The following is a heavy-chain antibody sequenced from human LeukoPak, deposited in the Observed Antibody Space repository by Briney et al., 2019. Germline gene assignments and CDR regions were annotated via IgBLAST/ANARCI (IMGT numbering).Heavy chain of an antibody. V-gene: IGHV1-8*01. CDR1: GYTFISYD. Sequence: ASVTVSCKASGYTFISYDINWVRQATGQGLEWMGWMNPNSGNTGYAQKFQGRVTMTRNTSISTAYMELSSLRSEDTAVYYCARGLEYYYDSSGLETTTNWFDPWGQGTLVTVSS. CDR3: ARGLEYYYDSSGLETTTNWFDP. J-gene: IGHJ5*02. D-gene: IGHD3-22*01. CDR2: MNPNSGNT.